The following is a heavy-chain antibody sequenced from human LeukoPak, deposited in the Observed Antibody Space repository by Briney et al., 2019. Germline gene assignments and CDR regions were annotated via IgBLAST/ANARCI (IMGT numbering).Heavy chain of an antibody. V-gene: IGHV3-21*01. D-gene: IGHD1-26*01. CDR3: ARDSPYLGVGALQN. CDR1: GFTFKSYA. Sequence: PGGSLRLSCATSGFTFKSYAMNWVRQSPGKGLEWVSSISGDSTDIYYADSLMGRSTISRDNAKNSLYLQMNSLRAEDTAMYYCARDSPYLGVGALQNWGQGILVTVSS. CDR2: ISGDSTDI. J-gene: IGHJ4*02.